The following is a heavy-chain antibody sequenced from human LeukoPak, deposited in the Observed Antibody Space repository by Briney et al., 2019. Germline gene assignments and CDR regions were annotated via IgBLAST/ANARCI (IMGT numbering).Heavy chain of an antibody. J-gene: IGHJ4*02. D-gene: IGHD3-10*01. V-gene: IGHV4-59*02. CDR2: IYYSGST. CDR3: ARDLDRGYFAY. Sequence: SETLSLTCTVSGGSVSSYYGRWIRQPPGKGLEWIGYIYYSGSTNYNPPLKSRVTISVDTCQNHFSLKLSSLTAPHTGLYYCARDLDRGYFAYWGQGALVTVSS. CDR1: GGSVSSYY.